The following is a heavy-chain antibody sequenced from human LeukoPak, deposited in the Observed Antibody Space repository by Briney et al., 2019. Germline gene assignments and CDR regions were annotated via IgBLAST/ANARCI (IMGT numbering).Heavy chain of an antibody. CDR2: IYYNGSP. J-gene: IGHJ3*02. D-gene: IGHD3-22*01. CDR3: ARAVTMIVVVTAPGAFDI. CDR1: GGSISSGGYY. V-gene: IGHV4-31*03. Sequence: SQTLSLPCTVSGGSISSGGYYWSWICQHPGKGLEWIGYIYYNGSPYYNPSLPGRDTISVDPSKNQFSLKLPSVPAADTAVYYCARAVTMIVVVTAPGAFDIWGQGTMVTVSS.